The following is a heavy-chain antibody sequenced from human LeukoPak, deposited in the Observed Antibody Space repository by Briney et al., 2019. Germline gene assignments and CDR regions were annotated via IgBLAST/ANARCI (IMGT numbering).Heavy chain of an antibody. Sequence: ASVKLSCKASGGTLSSYAISWVRQAPGQGLEWMGGIIPIFGTANYAQTFQGRVTITADESTSTAYMELRSLRSEDKAVYYCASTGRSWAGHTPDFDYWGQGTLVTVSS. CDR3: ASTGRSWAGHTPDFDY. D-gene: IGHD6-13*01. V-gene: IGHV1-69*13. CDR1: GGTLSSYA. J-gene: IGHJ4*02. CDR2: IIPIFGTA.